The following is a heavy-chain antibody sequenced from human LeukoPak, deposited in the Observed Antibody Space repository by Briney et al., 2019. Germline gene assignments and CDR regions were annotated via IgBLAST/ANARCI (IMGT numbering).Heavy chain of an antibody. CDR2: ISYDGSNK. CDR3: ALIKILSGFDY. J-gene: IGHJ4*02. V-gene: IGHV3-30*03. Sequence: GRSLRLSCAASGFTFSSNAMHWVRQAPGKGLEWVAVISYDGSNKYYADSVKGRFTISRDNSKNTLYLQMNSLRAEDTAVYYCALIKILSGFDYWGQGTLVTVSS. CDR1: GFTFSSNA.